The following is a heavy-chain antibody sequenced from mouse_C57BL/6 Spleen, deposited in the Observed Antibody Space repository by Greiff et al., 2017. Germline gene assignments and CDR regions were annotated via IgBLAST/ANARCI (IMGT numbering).Heavy chain of an antibody. V-gene: IGHV3-6*01. CDR1: GYSITSGYY. D-gene: IGHD2-5*01. J-gene: IGHJ4*01. CDR2: IRYDGSN. CDR3: AREDSNYGGDY. Sequence: DVQLVESGPGLVKPSQSLSLTCSVTGYSITSGYYWNWIRQFPGNNLEWMGYIRYDGSNNYNPTLKNRISITRDTSKNQFFLKLNSVTTEDTATYYCAREDSNYGGDYWGQGTSVTVSS.